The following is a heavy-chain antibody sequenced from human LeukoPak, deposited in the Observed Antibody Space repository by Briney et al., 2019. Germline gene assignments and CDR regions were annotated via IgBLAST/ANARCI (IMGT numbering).Heavy chain of an antibody. D-gene: IGHD5-24*01. Sequence: ASVKVSCKASGYTFTSYAMNWVRQAPGQGLEWMGWINTNTGNPTYAQGFTGRFVFSLDTSVSTAYLQISSLKAEDTAVYYCARDSRTLTPKMATLSSTSIDIWGQGTMVTVSS. V-gene: IGHV7-4-1*02. CDR2: INTNTGNP. CDR3: ARDSRTLTPKMATLSSTSIDI. J-gene: IGHJ3*02. CDR1: GYTFTSYA.